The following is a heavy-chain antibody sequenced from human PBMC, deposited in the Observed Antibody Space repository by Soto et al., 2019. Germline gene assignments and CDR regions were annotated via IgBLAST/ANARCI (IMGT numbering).Heavy chain of an antibody. CDR1: GYTFTSYG. J-gene: IGHJ5*02. CDR2: ISTYNGNT. D-gene: IGHD2-21*01. CDR3: ARAKILIPPKWFDP. Sequence: ASVKVSCKASGYTFTSYGITWVRQAPGQGLEYLGWISTYNGNTDFAQKVQNRLTLTTDTSTSTAYMELRSLRPDDTAVYYCARAKILIPPKWFDPWGHGTPVNVSS. V-gene: IGHV1-18*01.